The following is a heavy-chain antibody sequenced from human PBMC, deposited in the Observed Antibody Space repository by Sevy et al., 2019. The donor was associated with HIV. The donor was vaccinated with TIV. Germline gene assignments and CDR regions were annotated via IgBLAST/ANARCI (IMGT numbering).Heavy chain of an antibody. V-gene: IGHV3-30*02. CDR3: ANGDYYFDY. D-gene: IGHD2-21*02. J-gene: IGHJ4*02. Sequence: GGSLRLSCAASGFTFRTYGMQWVRQAPGKGLEWVAFIRYDGNNKYYTDSLKGRFTISRDNSKNTLYLHMNSLGAEDTAVYYCANGDYYFDYWGQGTLFTVSS. CDR2: IRYDGNNK. CDR1: GFTFRTYG.